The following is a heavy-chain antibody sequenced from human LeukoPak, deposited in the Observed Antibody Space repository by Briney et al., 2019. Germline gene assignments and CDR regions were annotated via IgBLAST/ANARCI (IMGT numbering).Heavy chain of an antibody. V-gene: IGHV3-7*03. CDR1: GFTFSSYW. CDR2: IKQDGSEK. J-gene: IGHJ4*02. D-gene: IGHD3-9*01. CDR3: ARTQYYDILTGYSPFFDY. Sequence: GGSLRLSCAASGFTFSSYWMSWVRQAPGKGLEWVANIKQDGSEKYYVDSVKGRFTISRDNAKNSLYLQMNSLRAEDTAVYYCARTQYYDILTGYSPFFDYWGQGTLVTVSS.